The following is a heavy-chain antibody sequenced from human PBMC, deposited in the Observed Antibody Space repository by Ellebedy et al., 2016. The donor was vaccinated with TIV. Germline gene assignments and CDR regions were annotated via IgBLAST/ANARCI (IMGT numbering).Heavy chain of an antibody. CDR2: IYYSGST. Sequence: MPSETLSLTCTVSGGSISSYYWSWIRQPPGKGLEWIGYIYYSGSTNYNPSLKIRVTISVDTSKNQFTLKLSSVTAADTAVYYCARGFDYGDSNWFDPWGQGTLVTVSS. J-gene: IGHJ5*02. CDR3: ARGFDYGDSNWFDP. V-gene: IGHV4-59*01. D-gene: IGHD4-17*01. CDR1: GGSISSYY.